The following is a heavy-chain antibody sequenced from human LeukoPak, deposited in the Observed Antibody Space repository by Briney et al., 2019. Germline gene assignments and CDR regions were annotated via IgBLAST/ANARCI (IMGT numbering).Heavy chain of an antibody. CDR3: ARAFWSDYGYYFDY. CDR2: IYSGGST. J-gene: IGHJ4*02. D-gene: IGHD4-17*01. V-gene: IGHV3-53*01. Sequence: PGGSLRLSCAACGFTVSSNYMSWVRQAPGKGLEWVSVIYSGGSTYYADSVKGRFTISRDNSKNTLYLQMNSLRAEDTAVYYCARAFWSDYGYYFDYWGQGTLVTVSS. CDR1: GFTVSSNY.